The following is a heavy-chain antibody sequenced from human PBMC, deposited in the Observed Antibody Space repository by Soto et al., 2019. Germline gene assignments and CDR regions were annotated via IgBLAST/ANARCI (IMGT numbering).Heavy chain of an antibody. CDR3: ARSYSSGWEVDY. V-gene: IGHV3-33*01. D-gene: IGHD6-19*01. CDR1: GFTFSSYG. CDR2: IWYDGSNK. Sequence: GGSLRLSCAASGFTFSSYGMHWVRQAPGKGLEWVAVIWYDGSNKYYADSVKGRFTISRDNSKNTLYLQMNSLRAEDTAVYYCARSYSSGWEVDYWGQGTLVTVSS. J-gene: IGHJ4*02.